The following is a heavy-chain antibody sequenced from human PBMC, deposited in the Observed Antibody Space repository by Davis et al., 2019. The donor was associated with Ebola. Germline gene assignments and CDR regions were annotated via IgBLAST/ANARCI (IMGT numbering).Heavy chain of an antibody. Sequence: SETLSLTCAVYGVSFSDYYWSWIRQPPGKGLEWIGETNHRGYTTYTPSLKSRVTISVDTSKNQFSPILSSVTAADTAVYFCARVRPRKRYCSGADCSSILDHWGQGTLVTVSS. CDR1: GVSFSDYY. CDR3: ARVRPRKRYCSGADCSSILDH. D-gene: IGHD2-15*01. CDR2: TNHRGYT. V-gene: IGHV4-34*01. J-gene: IGHJ4*02.